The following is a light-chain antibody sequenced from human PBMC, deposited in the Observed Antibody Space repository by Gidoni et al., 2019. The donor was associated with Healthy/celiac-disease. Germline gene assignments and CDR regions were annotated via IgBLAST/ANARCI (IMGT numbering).Light chain of an antibody. CDR1: QDISNY. CDR3: QQYDNLSLT. V-gene: IGKV1-33*01. CDR2: DAS. Sequence: DIQMTQSPSSLSASVGDRVTITCQASQDISNYLNWYQQKPGKATKLLIYDASNLETGVPSRFSGSGSGTDFTFTISSLQAEDIATYYCQQYDNLSLTFGGGTKVEIK. J-gene: IGKJ4*01.